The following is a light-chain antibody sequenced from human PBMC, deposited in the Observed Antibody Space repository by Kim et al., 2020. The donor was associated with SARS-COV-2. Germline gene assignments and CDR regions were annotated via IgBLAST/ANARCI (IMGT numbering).Light chain of an antibody. CDR3: QQYDSYPRT. CDR1: QSISGW. V-gene: IGKV1-5*03. CDR2: QAS. Sequence: DIQMTQSPSTLSAFVGDRVTITCRATQSISGWLAWYQQKPGKAPKLLIYQASGLEDGVPSRFSGSGSGTEFTLTISSLQPDDFATYYCQQYDSYPRTSGRGTKV. J-gene: IGKJ4*02.